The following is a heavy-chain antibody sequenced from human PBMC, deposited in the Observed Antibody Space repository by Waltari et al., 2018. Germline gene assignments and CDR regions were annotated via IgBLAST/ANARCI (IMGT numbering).Heavy chain of an antibody. J-gene: IGHJ3*02. CDR1: GFTFSRYW. CDR3: ASYMTTVPLRAFDI. Sequence: EVQLVESGGGLVQPGGSLRLPCAASGFTFSRYWMHWVRQAPGKGLVWVSRINSDGSSTSYADSVKGRFTISRDNAKNTLYLQMNSLRAEDTAVYYCASYMTTVPLRAFDIWGQGTMVTVSS. D-gene: IGHD4-17*01. V-gene: IGHV3-74*01. CDR2: INSDGSST.